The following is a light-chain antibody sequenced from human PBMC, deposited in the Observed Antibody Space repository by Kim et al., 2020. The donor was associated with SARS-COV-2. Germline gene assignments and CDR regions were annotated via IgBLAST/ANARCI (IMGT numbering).Light chain of an antibody. V-gene: IGKV3-20*01. J-gene: IGKJ2*01. CDR1: QSVSSTY. CDR3: QHYGSSPPYT. CDR2: GAS. Sequence: ELVLTQSPGTLSLSPGERATLSCRASQSVSSTYLAWYQQKPGQAPRLLMYGASSRSTGIPDKFSGSGSGTDFTLTISRLESEEFAVYYCQHYGSSPPYTFGQGTKLEI.